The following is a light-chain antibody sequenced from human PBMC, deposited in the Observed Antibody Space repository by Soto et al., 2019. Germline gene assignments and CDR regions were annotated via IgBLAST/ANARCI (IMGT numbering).Light chain of an antibody. V-gene: IGLV1-40*01. J-gene: IGLJ2*01. Sequence: QSVLTRPPSVSGAPGQRVTISCTGSRSNIGAGYDVHWYQQLPGTAPKLVIYGNSNRPSGVPDRFSGSKSGTSASLAITGLQAEDEADYYCQSYDSSLSGVVFAGGTKLTVL. CDR2: GNS. CDR1: RSNIGAGYD. CDR3: QSYDSSLSGVV.